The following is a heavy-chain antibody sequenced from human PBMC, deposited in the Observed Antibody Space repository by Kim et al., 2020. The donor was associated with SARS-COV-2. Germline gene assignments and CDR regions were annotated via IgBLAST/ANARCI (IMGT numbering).Heavy chain of an antibody. CDR2: INAGNGNT. CDR1: GYTFTSYA. Sequence: ASVKVSCKASGYTFTSYAMHWVRQAPGQRLEWMGWINAGNGNTKYSQKFQGRVTITRDTSASTAYMELSSLRSEDTAVYYCARPRGLWFGEFSFDYWGQGTLVTVSS. J-gene: IGHJ4*02. V-gene: IGHV1-3*01. D-gene: IGHD3-10*01. CDR3: ARPRGLWFGEFSFDY.